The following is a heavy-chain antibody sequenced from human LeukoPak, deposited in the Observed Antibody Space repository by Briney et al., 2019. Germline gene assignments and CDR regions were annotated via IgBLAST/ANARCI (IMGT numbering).Heavy chain of an antibody. CDR2: IRYDGSNK. J-gene: IGHJ3*02. CDR3: ANGGPYYDFWRGYYTKNAFDI. V-gene: IGHV3-30*02. Sequence: GVSLRLSCAAPGFTFSSYGMHWVRQAPGKGLEWVAFIRYDGSNKYYADSVKGRFTISRDNSKNTLYLQMNSLRAEDTAVYYCANGGPYYDFWRGYYTKNAFDIWGQGTMVTVSS. CDR1: GFTFSSYG. D-gene: IGHD3-3*01.